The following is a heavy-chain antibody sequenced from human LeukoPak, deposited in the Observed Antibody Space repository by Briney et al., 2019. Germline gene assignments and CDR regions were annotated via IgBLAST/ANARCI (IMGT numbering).Heavy chain of an antibody. CDR2: IIPIFGTA. CDR3: ARGLRTTGTTGYYYMDV. CDR1: GGTFSSYA. V-gene: IGHV1-69*05. J-gene: IGHJ6*03. D-gene: IGHD1-1*01. Sequence: GASVKVSCKASGGTFSSYAISWLRQAPGQGLEWMGRIIPIFGTANYAQKFQGRVTITTDESTSTAYMELSSLRSEDTAVYYCARGLRTTGTTGYYYMDVWGKGTTVTVSS.